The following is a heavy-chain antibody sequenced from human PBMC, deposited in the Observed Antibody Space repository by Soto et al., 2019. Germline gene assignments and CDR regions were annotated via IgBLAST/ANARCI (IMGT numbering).Heavy chain of an antibody. CDR3: ARAQFYSGSGRYNNLMFDP. V-gene: IGHV4-30-2*01. CDR1: GASISAAGDS. CDR2: IYHSGTF. D-gene: IGHD3-10*01. Sequence: PSETLSLTCAVSGASISAAGDSWSWIRQPPGGGLEWIGDIYHSGTFLSSPSHKTQLTMSLDRPNNQFSLTLNSVTAADTAVYYCARAQFYSGSGRYNNLMFDPWGQGTQVTVSS. J-gene: IGHJ5*02.